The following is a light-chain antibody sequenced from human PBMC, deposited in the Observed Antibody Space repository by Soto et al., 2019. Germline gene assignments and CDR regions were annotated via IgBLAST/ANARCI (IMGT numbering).Light chain of an antibody. CDR1: HSVSSSY. J-gene: IGKJ5*01. CDR3: QQYGSSPPIT. CDR2: GAS. V-gene: IGKV3-20*01. Sequence: EIVLTQSPGTLSLSPGERATLSCRASHSVSSSYLAWYQQKPGQAPRLLIYGASSRATGIPDRFSGSGSGTDVTLTIIRLEPEDFAVYYCQQYGSSPPITFGQGTRLEMK.